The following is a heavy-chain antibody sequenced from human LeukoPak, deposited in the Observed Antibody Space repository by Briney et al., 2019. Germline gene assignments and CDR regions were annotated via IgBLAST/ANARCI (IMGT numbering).Heavy chain of an antibody. CDR2: INPNSGGT. Sequence: AASVTVSCTASGYTFTGYYMHWVRQAPGQGLEWMGWINPNSGGTNYAQKFQGRVTMTRDTSISTAYMELSRLRSDDTAVYYCARDGPNSSGWCVIFDYWGQGTLVTVSS. V-gene: IGHV1-2*02. J-gene: IGHJ4*02. D-gene: IGHD6-19*01. CDR1: GYTFTGYY. CDR3: ARDGPNSSGWCVIFDY.